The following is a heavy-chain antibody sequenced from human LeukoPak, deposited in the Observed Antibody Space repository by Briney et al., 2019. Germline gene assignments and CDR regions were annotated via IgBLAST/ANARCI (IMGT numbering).Heavy chain of an antibody. J-gene: IGHJ5*02. D-gene: IGHD4-17*01. CDR1: GYTFTGYY. Sequence: RASVKVSCKASGYTFTGYYMHWVRQAPGQGLEWMGWINPNSGGTNYAQKFQGRVTMTRDTSISTAYMELSRLRSDDTAVYYCARDHYNTVTRTGRSWFDPWGQGTLVTVSS. CDR3: ARDHYNTVTRTGRSWFDP. CDR2: INPNSGGT. V-gene: IGHV1-2*02.